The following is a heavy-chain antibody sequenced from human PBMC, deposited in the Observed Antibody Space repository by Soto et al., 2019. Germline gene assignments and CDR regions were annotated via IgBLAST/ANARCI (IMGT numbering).Heavy chain of an antibody. CDR1: GFTFSSSA. CDR2: ISHDGINK. Sequence: GGSLRLSCAASGFTFSSSAMHWVRQAPGKGLEWVATISHDGINKYYADSMKGPFTISRDNSKNTLYLQMNTLRPEDTAVYYCARGADWFDSWGQGALVTVSS. V-gene: IGHV3-30-3*01. J-gene: IGHJ5*01. CDR3: ARGADWFDS.